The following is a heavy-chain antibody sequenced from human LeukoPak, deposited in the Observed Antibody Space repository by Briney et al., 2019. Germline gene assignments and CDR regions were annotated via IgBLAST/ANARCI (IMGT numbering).Heavy chain of an antibody. CDR1: GFPFISYS. CDR2: ISSSSSTI. D-gene: IGHD1-7*01. Sequence: GSLRLSCPASGFPFISYSMNWVRQPPGKGLEWVSYISSSSSTIYYADSGKGRFTIYRDNAKNSLYLQMNSLRAEDTAVYYCARDSGITGTLDYWGQGTLVTVSS. J-gene: IGHJ4*02. V-gene: IGHV3-48*01. CDR3: ARDSGITGTLDY.